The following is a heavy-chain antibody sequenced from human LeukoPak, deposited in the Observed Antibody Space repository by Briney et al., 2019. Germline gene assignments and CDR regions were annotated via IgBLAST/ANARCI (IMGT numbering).Heavy chain of an antibody. CDR1: GYTFTSYG. D-gene: IGHD6-19*01. Sequence: ASVKVSCKASGYTFTSYGISWVRQAPGQGLEWMGWISAYNGNTNYAQKLQGRVTMTTDTSTSTAYMELRSLRSDDTAVYYCARDLRDSSGCTHFDYWGQGTLVTVSS. J-gene: IGHJ4*02. V-gene: IGHV1-18*01. CDR2: ISAYNGNT. CDR3: ARDLRDSSGCTHFDY.